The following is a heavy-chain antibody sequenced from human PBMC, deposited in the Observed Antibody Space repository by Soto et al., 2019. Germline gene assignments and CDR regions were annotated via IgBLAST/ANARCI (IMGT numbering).Heavy chain of an antibody. CDR1: GGLFSSFT. J-gene: IGHJ4*02. CDR3: ARGGSPYVWFNEF. D-gene: IGHD3-16*01. V-gene: IGHV1-69*01. CDR2: IIPVFGTT. Sequence: QEQLVQSGPEVKKPGSSVKVSCKASGGLFSSFTISWVRQAPGQGLEWLGGIIPVFGTTNYAEKFQGRVTITADESTNTAYMELSSLTSEDTAMYYCARGGSPYVWFNEFWGQGTLVTVSS.